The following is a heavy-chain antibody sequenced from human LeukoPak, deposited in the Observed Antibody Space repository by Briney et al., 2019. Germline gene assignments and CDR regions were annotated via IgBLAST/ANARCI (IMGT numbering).Heavy chain of an antibody. CDR1: GGSISSSSYY. V-gene: IGHV4-39*01. CDR2: IYYSGST. CDR3: ATTRSNDFWSGYPDY. D-gene: IGHD3-3*01. Sequence: PSETLSLTCTVSGGSISSSSYYWGWIRQPPGKGLEWIGSIYYSGSTYYNPSLKSRVTISVDTPKNQFSLKLSSVTAADTAVYYCATTRSNDFWSGYPDYWGQGTLVTVSS. J-gene: IGHJ4*02.